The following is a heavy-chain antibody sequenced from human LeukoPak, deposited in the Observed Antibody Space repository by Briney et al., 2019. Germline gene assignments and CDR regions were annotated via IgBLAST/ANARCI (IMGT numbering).Heavy chain of an antibody. CDR3: ARSYGYDYYYYMDV. D-gene: IGHD3-10*01. CDR2: IIPIFGTA. Sequence: SVKVSCKASGGTFSSYAISWVRQAPGQGLEWMGGIIPIFGTANYAQKFQGRVTITADKSTSTAYMELSSLRSEDTAVYYCARSYGYDYYYYMDVWDKGTTVTVSS. J-gene: IGHJ6*03. V-gene: IGHV1-69*06. CDR1: GGTFSSYA.